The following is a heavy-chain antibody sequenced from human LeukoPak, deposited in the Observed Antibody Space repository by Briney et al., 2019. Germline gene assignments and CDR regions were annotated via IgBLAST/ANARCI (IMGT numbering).Heavy chain of an antibody. CDR1: GFSFSGHW. V-gene: IGHV3-74*01. CDR3: ARGPNSNWSGLDF. D-gene: IGHD6-6*01. CDR2: ISPTGSAT. Sequence: GGSLRLSCTASGFSFSGHWMHWARQLPGKGLVWVSRISPTGSATSYADSVKGRFTVSRDNAKNTLYLQVNNLRAEDTAVYFCARGPNSNWSGLDFWGQGTLLTVSS. J-gene: IGHJ4*02.